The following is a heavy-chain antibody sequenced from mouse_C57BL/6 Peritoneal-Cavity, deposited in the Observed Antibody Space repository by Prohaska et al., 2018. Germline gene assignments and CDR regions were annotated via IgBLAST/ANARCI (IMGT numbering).Heavy chain of an antibody. CDR1: GYTFTDYY. Sequence: KPGASVKMSCKASGYTFTDYYMNWVKPSHGKSLEWIGFLNPYNGGTSYTQMFKGKDTLTVDKSSSTAYMELNSLTSEDSAVYYCARGADYEGGYYAMDYWGQGTSGNVSS. D-gene: IGHD2-4*01. CDR3: ARGADYEGGYYAMDY. CDR2: LNPYNGGT. J-gene: IGHJ4*01. V-gene: IGHV1-19*01.